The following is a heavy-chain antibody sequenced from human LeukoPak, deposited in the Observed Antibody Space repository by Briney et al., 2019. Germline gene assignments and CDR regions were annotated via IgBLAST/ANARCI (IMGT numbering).Heavy chain of an antibody. V-gene: IGHV3-23*01. CDR2: ISGSGGST. CDR3: AKGGYSYGHFDY. Sequence: GGSLRLSCAASGFTSSSYAMSWVRQAPGKGLEWVSVISGSGGSTYYADSVKGRFTISRDNSKNTLYLQMNSLRAEDTAVYYCAKGGYSYGHFDYWGQGTLVTVSS. J-gene: IGHJ4*02. D-gene: IGHD5-18*01. CDR1: GFTSSSYA.